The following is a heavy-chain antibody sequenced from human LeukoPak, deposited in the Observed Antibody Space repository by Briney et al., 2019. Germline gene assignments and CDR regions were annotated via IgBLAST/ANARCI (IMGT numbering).Heavy chain of an antibody. CDR2: ISSSSSYI. CDR3: ARGGKIRYNWNYITDAFDI. J-gene: IGHJ3*02. Sequence: GGSLRLSCAASGFTFSSYAMNWVRQAPGKGLEWVSSISSSSSYIYYADSVKGRFTISRDNAKNSLYLQMNSLRAEDTAVYYCARGGKIRYNWNYITDAFDIWGQGTMVTVSS. D-gene: IGHD1-7*01. CDR1: GFTFSSYA. V-gene: IGHV3-21*01.